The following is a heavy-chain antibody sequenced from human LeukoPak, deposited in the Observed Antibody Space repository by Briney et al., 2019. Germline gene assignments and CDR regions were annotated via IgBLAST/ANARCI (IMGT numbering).Heavy chain of an antibody. D-gene: IGHD5-12*01. CDR2: IIPLLGTT. J-gene: IGHJ5*02. CDR1: GGTVSDYS. Sequence: SVKVSCKASGGTVSDYSISWVRQAPGQGLEWMGRIIPLLGTTHCAQNFPGRFTMTADKSTTSVYMELSSLRSEDTAVYYCVRSGYDYDWFDPWGQGTLVTVSS. V-gene: IGHV1-69*08. CDR3: VRSGYDYDWFDP.